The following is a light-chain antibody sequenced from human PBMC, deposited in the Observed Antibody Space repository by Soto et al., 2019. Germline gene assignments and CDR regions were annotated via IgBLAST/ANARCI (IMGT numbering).Light chain of an antibody. V-gene: IGKV1-33*01. CDR1: QDVGTC. CDR2: DAS. Sequence: DIQLTQSPSSLSASVGDRVTITSQASQDVGTCLNWYQQRPGRAPKFLIQDASNLETGVPSRFSGSGSGTHFSFTITSLQPEDIATYYCQQCRDVPLTFGGGTKVDIK. CDR3: QQCRDVPLT. J-gene: IGKJ4*01.